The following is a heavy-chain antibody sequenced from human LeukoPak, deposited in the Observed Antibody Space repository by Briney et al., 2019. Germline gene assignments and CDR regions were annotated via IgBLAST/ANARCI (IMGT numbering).Heavy chain of an antibody. CDR3: AARGWGMVTPNY. J-gene: IGHJ4*02. D-gene: IGHD5-18*01. Sequence: SETLSLTRTLSGGSISRGSDYWSWIRQPAGNGLEWIGRIYTSGSTNYITSLKSRFAISVDTSKNQFSLKVSSVTAAVTAVYCCAARGWGMVTPNYWGQGTLVTVSS. CDR2: IYTSGST. CDR1: GGSISRGSDY. V-gene: IGHV4-61*02.